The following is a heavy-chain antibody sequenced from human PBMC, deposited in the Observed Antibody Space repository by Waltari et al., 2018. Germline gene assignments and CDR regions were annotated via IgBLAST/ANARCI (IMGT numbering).Heavy chain of an antibody. CDR1: GYTFTSYD. J-gene: IGHJ4*02. CDR2: MNPNSGNT. CDR3: ARFSYQLLTNDY. V-gene: IGHV1-8*02. Sequence: QVQLVQSGAEVKKPGASVKVSCKASGYTFTSYDINWMRQATGQGLEWMGWMNPNSGNTGYAQKFQGRVTMTRNTSISTAYMELSSLRSEDTAVYYCARFSYQLLTNDYWGQGTLVTVSS. D-gene: IGHD2-2*01.